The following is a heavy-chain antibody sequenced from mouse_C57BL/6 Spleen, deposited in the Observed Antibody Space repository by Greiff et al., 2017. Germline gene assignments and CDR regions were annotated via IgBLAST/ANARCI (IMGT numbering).Heavy chain of an antibody. Sequence: EVMLVESGGGLVQPGGSMKLSCAASGFTFSDAWMDWVRQSPEKGLEWVAEIRYKANNHATYYAESVKGRFTISRDDSKSSVYLQMNSLRAEDTGIYYCTRRGNYGSSPMDYWGQGTTVTVSS. J-gene: IGHJ4*01. CDR1: GFTFSDAW. V-gene: IGHV6-6*01. CDR3: TRRGNYGSSPMDY. CDR2: IRYKANNHAT. D-gene: IGHD1-1*01.